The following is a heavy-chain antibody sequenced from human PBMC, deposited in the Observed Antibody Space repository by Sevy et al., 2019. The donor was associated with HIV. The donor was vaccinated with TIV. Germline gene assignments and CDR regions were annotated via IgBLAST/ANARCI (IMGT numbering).Heavy chain of an antibody. Sequence: ASVKVSCKASGFTFTSSAVQWVRQARGQRLEWIGWIVVGSGNTNYAQKFQERVTITRDMSTSTAYMKLSSLGSEDTAVYYWAAESSYGALTIFDYWGQGTLVTVSS. V-gene: IGHV1-58*01. CDR1: GFTFTSSA. D-gene: IGHD5-18*01. CDR2: IVVGSGNT. J-gene: IGHJ4*02. CDR3: AAESSYGALTIFDY.